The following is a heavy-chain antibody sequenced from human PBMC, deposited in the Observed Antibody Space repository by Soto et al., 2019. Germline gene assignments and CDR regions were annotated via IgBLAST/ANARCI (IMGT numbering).Heavy chain of an antibody. V-gene: IGHV3-7*03. Sequence: EVQLVESGGGLVQPGGSLRLSCAASGFTFSSYWMSWVRQAPGKGLEWVANIKQDGSEKYYVDSVKGRFTISRDNAKNSLYLQMNSLRAEDTAVYYCARDHPAKSNYYYYYGMDVWGQGTTVTVSS. J-gene: IGHJ6*02. CDR2: IKQDGSEK. CDR1: GFTFSSYW. CDR3: ARDHPAKSNYYYYYGMDV.